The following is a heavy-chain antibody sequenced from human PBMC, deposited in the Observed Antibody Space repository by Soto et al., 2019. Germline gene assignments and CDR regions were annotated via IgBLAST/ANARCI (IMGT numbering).Heavy chain of an antibody. CDR1: GGSISSSSYY. V-gene: IGHV4-39*01. CDR3: ARWGYSSGWLYFDY. Sequence: QLQLQESGPGLVKPSETLSLTCTVSGGSISSSSYYWGWIRQPPGKGLEWIGSIYYSGSTYYNPSLKSRVTISVDTSKNQFSLKLSSVTAADTAVYYWARWGYSSGWLYFDYWAREPWSPSPQ. D-gene: IGHD6-19*01. CDR2: IYYSGST. J-gene: IGHJ4*02.